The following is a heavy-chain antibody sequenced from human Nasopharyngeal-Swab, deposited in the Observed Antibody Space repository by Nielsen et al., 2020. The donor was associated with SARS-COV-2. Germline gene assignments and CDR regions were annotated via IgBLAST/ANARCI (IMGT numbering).Heavy chain of an antibody. Sequence: SCTVSGGSISSSSYYWGWIRQPPGKGLEWIGSIYYSGSTYYNPSLKSRVTISVDTSKNQFSLKLSSVTAADTAVYYCAREGNWNSRWFDPWGQGTLVTVSS. CDR1: GGSISSSSYY. CDR3: AREGNWNSRWFDP. J-gene: IGHJ5*02. CDR2: IYYSGST. V-gene: IGHV4-39*07. D-gene: IGHD1-20*01.